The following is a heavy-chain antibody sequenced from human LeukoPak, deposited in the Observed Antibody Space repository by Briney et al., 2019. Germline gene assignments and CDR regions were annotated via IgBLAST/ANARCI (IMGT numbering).Heavy chain of an antibody. CDR2: IYYSGST. Sequence: SETLSLTCTVSGGSISSYYWSWIRQPPGKGLEWIGYIYYSGSTNYNPSLKSRVTISVDTSKNQFSLKLSSVTAADTAVYYCARGRRVVSAAMGYYYYMDVWGKGTTVTVSS. J-gene: IGHJ6*03. CDR3: ARGRRVVSAAMGYYYYMDV. D-gene: IGHD2-2*01. V-gene: IGHV4-59*12. CDR1: GGSISSYY.